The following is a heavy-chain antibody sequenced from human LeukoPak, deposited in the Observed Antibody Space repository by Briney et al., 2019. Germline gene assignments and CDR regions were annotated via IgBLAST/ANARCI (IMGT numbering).Heavy chain of an antibody. V-gene: IGHV4-59*11. CDR2: IYYSGST. D-gene: IGHD1-14*01. Sequence: SETLSLTCTVSGGSISSHYWSWIRQPPGKGLEWIGYIYYSGSTNYNPFLKSRVTISVDTSKNQFSLKLSSVTAADTAVYYCARSSGTANRQHYYYYYYMDVWGKGTTVTISS. CDR1: GGSISSHY. J-gene: IGHJ6*03. CDR3: ARSSGTANRQHYYYYYYMDV.